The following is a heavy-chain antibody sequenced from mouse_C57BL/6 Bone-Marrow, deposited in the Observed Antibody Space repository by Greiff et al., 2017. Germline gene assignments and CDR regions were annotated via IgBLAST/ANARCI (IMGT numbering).Heavy chain of an antibody. CDR1: GYAFTNYL. CDR3: ARGTDYAMDY. D-gene: IGHD2-14*01. Sequence: QVQLQQSGAELVRPGTSVKVSCKASGYAFTNYLIEWVKQRPGQGLEWIGVINPGSGGTNYNEKFKGKATLTADKSSSTAYMQLSSLTSEDSAVYFCARGTDYAMDYWGQGTSVTVSS. CDR2: INPGSGGT. V-gene: IGHV1-54*01. J-gene: IGHJ4*01.